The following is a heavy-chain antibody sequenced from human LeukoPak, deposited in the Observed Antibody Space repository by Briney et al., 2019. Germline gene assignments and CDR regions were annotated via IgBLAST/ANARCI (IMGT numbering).Heavy chain of an antibody. D-gene: IGHD2-21*02. CDR1: GYTFTGYY. V-gene: IGHV1-2*02. J-gene: IGHJ4*02. Sequence: GASVKVSCKASGYTFTGYYMHWVRQAPGQGLEWMGWINPNSGGTNYAQKVQGRVTMTRDTSISTAYMELSRLRSDDTAVYYCASVQLAYCGGDCPPGYWGQGTLVTVSS. CDR2: INPNSGGT. CDR3: ASVQLAYCGGDCPPGY.